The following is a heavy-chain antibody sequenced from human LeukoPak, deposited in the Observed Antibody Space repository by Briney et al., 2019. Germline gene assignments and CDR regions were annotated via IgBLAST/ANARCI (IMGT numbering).Heavy chain of an antibody. CDR2: INQGENKK. V-gene: IGHV3-7*01. D-gene: IGHD7-27*01. J-gene: IGHJ4*02. CDR3: ARDESGALDY. CDR1: GFTFSTYW. Sequence: GGSLRPSCAASGFTFSTYWMAWVRQAPGKGLEWVANINQGENKKYYVDSVKGRFTISRDNAENSLYLQMNSLRAEDTAVYYCARDESGALDYWGQGTLVTVSS.